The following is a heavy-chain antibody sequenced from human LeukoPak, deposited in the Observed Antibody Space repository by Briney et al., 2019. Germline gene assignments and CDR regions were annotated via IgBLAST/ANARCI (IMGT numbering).Heavy chain of an antibody. Sequence: GASVKVSCKASGGTFSSYAISWVRQAPGQGLEWMGGIIPIFGTANYAQKFQGRVTITADESTSTAYTELSSLRSEDTAVYYCARSPYSGYDFDYWGQGTLVTVSS. V-gene: IGHV1-69*01. J-gene: IGHJ4*02. CDR3: ARSPYSGYDFDY. D-gene: IGHD5-12*01. CDR2: IIPIFGTA. CDR1: GGTFSSYA.